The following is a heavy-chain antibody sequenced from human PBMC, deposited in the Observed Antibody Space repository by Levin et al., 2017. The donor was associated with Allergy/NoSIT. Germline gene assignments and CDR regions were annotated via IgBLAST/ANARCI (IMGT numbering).Heavy chain of an antibody. Sequence: ASVKVSCKASGYTFTGYYMHWVRQAPGQGLEWMGWINPNSGGTNYAQKFQGRVTMTRDTSISTAYMELSRLRSDDTAVYYCARNRPKGSAGRFPNDYWGQGTLVTVSS. V-gene: IGHV1-2*02. CDR1: GYTFTGYY. J-gene: IGHJ4*02. CDR2: INPNSGGT. D-gene: IGHD3-10*01. CDR3: ARNRPKGSAGRFPNDY.